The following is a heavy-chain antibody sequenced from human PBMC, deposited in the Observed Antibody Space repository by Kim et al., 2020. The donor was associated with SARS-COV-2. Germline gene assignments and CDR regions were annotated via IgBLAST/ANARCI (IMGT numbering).Heavy chain of an antibody. CDR3: ARHLRVPWYYYDSSGMHYGMDV. J-gene: IGHJ6*02. V-gene: IGHV5-51*01. D-gene: IGHD3-22*01. CDR1: GYSFTSYW. Sequence: GESLKISCKGSGYSFTSYWIGWVRQMPGKGLEWMGIIYPGDSDTRYSPSFQGQVTISADKSISTAYLQWSSLKASDTAMYYCARHLRVPWYYYDSSGMHYGMDVWGQGTTVTVSS. CDR2: IYPGDSDT.